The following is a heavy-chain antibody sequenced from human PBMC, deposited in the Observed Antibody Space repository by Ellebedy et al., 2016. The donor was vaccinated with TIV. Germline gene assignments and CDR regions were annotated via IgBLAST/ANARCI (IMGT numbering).Heavy chain of an antibody. V-gene: IGHV4-39*01. Sequence: SETLSLTCTVSGGSLSSSSSYWGWVRQPPGKGLEWIGTIYSTGNTYYNPSLKSRLSISVATSKNQFSLRLSSVTAADTAVYYCAINLVIFTFDKWYFDLWGRGTLVTVSS. CDR2: IYSTGNT. CDR3: AINLVIFTFDKWYFDL. CDR1: GGSLSSSSSY. D-gene: IGHD3/OR15-3a*01. J-gene: IGHJ2*01.